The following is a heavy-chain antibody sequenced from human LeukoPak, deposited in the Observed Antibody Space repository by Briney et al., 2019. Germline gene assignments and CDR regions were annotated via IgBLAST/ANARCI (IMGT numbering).Heavy chain of an antibody. D-gene: IGHD2-8*01. CDR1: GYTFNGYY. CDR2: INPNSGGT. V-gene: IGHV1-2*02. Sequence: GASVKVSCKASGYTFNGYYIHWVRQAPGQGLEWMGWINPNSGGTNYAQKFQGRVTMTRDTSISTAYMELTRLRSDDTAVYYCARGGLRVMVYRLYYMDVWGKGTTVTVSS. J-gene: IGHJ6*03. CDR3: ARGGLRVMVYRLYYMDV.